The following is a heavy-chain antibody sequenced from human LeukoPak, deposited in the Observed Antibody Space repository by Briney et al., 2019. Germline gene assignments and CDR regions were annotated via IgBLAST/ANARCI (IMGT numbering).Heavy chain of an antibody. J-gene: IGHJ4*02. V-gene: IGHV3-66*01. CDR3: ARGYSSDN. CDR2: IYSGGST. D-gene: IGHD2-21*01. Sequence: PGGSLRLSCAASGFTVSSNYMGWVRQAPGKGLEWVSVIYSGGSTYYADSVKGRFTISRDNSKNTLNLQMNSLRAEDAAVYYCARGYSSDNWGQGTLVTVSS. CDR1: GFTVSSNY.